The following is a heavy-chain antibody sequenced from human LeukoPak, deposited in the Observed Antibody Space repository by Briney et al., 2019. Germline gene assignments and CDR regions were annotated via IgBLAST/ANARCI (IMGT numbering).Heavy chain of an antibody. CDR1: GGSISSYY. J-gene: IGHJ4*02. CDR3: ARGLFDY. CDR2: IYYSGST. V-gene: IGHV4-59*01. Sequence: SETLSLTCTVSGGSISSYYWSWIRQPPGKGLEWIGYIYYSGSTNYNPSLKSRVTISVDTSKNQFSLRLSSVTAADTAVYYCARGLFDYWGQGTLVTVSS.